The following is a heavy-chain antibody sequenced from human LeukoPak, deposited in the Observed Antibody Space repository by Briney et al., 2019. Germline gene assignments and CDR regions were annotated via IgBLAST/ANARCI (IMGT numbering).Heavy chain of an antibody. CDR3: ARGGDYGVSHFDY. V-gene: IGHV4-39*01. D-gene: IGHD4-17*01. CDR2: IYYSGST. J-gene: IGHJ4*02. CDR1: GGSISSSSYY. Sequence: SETLSLTCTVSGGSISSSSYYWGWIRQPPGKGLEWIGSIYYSGSTYYNPSLKSRVTISVDTSKNQFSLKLSSVTAADTAVYYCARGGDYGVSHFDYWGQGTLVTVSS.